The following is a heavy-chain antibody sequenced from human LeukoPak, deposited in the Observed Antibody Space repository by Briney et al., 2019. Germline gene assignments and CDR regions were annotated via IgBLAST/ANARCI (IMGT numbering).Heavy chain of an antibody. Sequence: PSQTLSLTCTVSGGSISSGSYYWSWIRQPAGKGLEWIGRIYTSGSTNYNPSLKSRVTMSVDTSKNQFSLKLSSVTAADTAVYYCARESKYYDFWTLGYYYYMDVWGKGTTVTVSS. D-gene: IGHD3-3*01. V-gene: IGHV4-61*02. CDR3: ARESKYYDFWTLGYYYYMDV. J-gene: IGHJ6*03. CDR1: GGSISSGSYY. CDR2: IYTSGST.